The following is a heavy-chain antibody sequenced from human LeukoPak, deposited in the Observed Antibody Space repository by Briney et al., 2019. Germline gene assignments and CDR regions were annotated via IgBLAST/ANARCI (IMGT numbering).Heavy chain of an antibody. D-gene: IGHD2-21*01. J-gene: IGHJ4*02. V-gene: IGHV3-7*03. Sequence: EWVANRKEEGSATYYLDAVKGRFSISTDNAKNSLYLQMNSLRAEDTAVYYCARGGLWLWGQGTLVTVSS. CDR2: RKEEGSAT. CDR3: ARGGLWL.